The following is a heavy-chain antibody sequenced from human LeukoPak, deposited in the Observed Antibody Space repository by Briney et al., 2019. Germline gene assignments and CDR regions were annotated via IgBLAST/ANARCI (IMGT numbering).Heavy chain of an antibody. Sequence: GGSLRLSCAASGFTFSSYAMHWVRQAPGKGLEWVAVISYDGSNKYYADSVKGRFTISRDNSKNTLYLQMNSLRAEDTAVYYCARDSDYDILTDYYRGGFDYWGQGTLVTVSS. CDR3: ARDSDYDILTDYYRGGFDY. V-gene: IGHV3-30*04. CDR2: ISYDGSNK. D-gene: IGHD3-9*01. J-gene: IGHJ4*02. CDR1: GFTFSSYA.